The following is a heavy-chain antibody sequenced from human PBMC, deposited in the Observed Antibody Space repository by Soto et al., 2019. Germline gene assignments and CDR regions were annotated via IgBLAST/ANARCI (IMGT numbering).Heavy chain of an antibody. Sequence: GESLKISCKGSGYIFTSYWIAWVRQIPGRGLEWMGIIYPSDSDTRYSPSFQGQVTISADKSISTAYLQWNSLKASDTAIYYCARLVSDSARPGDWFDPWGQGTLVTVSS. V-gene: IGHV5-51*01. J-gene: IGHJ5*02. CDR3: ARLVSDSARPGDWFDP. D-gene: IGHD1-26*01. CDR2: IYPSDSDT. CDR1: GYIFTSYW.